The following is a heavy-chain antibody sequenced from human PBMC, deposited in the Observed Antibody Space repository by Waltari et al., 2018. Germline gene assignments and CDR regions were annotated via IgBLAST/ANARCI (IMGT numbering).Heavy chain of an antibody. J-gene: IGHJ4*02. D-gene: IGHD4-17*01. V-gene: IGHV3-9*01. CDR1: GFTFDDYA. CDR2: SSWNSGSI. Sequence: EVQLVESGGGLVQPGRSLRLSCAASGFTFDDYAMHWVRQAPGKGLEWVSGSSWNSGSIGYADSVKGRFTSSRDNAKNSLYLQMNSLRAEDTALYYCAKGTSYGDYNNFDYWGQGTLVTVSS. CDR3: AKGTSYGDYNNFDY.